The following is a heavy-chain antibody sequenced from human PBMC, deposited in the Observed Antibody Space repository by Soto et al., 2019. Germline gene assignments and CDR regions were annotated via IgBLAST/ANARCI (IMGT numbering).Heavy chain of an antibody. CDR1: GGTFSSYA. CDR3: ATDSRGRWAPSIDY. J-gene: IGHJ4*02. V-gene: IGHV1-69*13. Sequence: ASVKVSCKASGGTFSSYAISWVRQAPGQGLEWMGGIIPIFGTADYAQKFQGRVTITADESTSTAYMELSSLRSEDTALYYCATDSRGRWAPSIDYWGQGTLVTVSS. D-gene: IGHD1-26*01. CDR2: IIPIFGTA.